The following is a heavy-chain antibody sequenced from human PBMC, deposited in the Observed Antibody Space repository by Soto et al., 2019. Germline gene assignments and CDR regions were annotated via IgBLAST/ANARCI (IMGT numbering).Heavy chain of an antibody. V-gene: IGHV3-66*01. CDR1: GFTVSSNY. CDR2: FYSDGST. D-gene: IGHD6-6*01. J-gene: IGHJ4*02. Sequence: EVQLVESGGGLVQPGGSLRLSCAASGFTVSSNYMSWVRQAPGKGLEWVSVFYSDGSTFYADSVKGRFTISRDNSKNTLYLQMNGLRAEDTAVYYCARAPGAGSSVFFDYWGQGTLVTVSS. CDR3: ARAPGAGSSVFFDY.